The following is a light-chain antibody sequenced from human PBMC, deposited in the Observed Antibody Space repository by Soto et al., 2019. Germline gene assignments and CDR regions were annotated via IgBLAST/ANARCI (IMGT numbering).Light chain of an antibody. CDR3: CSYAGSYTLV. J-gene: IGLJ2*01. CDR2: DVN. Sequence: QSVLTQPRSVSGSPGQSVTLSCTGTSSDVGGYHYVSWYQHHPGKAPKIIIFDVNKRPSGVPDRFSGSKSGNTASLTISGLHTEDEDDYYCCSYAGSYTLVFGGGTKVTVL. V-gene: IGLV2-11*01. CDR1: SSDVGGYHY.